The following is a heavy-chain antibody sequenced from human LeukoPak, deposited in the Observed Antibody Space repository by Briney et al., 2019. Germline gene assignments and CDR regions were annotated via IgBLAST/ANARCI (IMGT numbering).Heavy chain of an antibody. D-gene: IGHD3-10*01. CDR2: IYYSGST. J-gene: IGHJ6*02. CDR3: ARYYYGSGSQNDYYYYYGMDV. V-gene: IGHV4-59*01. CDR1: GGSISSYF. Sequence: PSETLSLTCTVSGGSISSYFWSWIRQPPGKGLEWIGYIYYSGSTNYNPSLKSRVTISVDTSKNQFSLKLSSVTAADTAVYYCARYYYGSGSQNDYYYYYGMDVWGQGTTVTVSS.